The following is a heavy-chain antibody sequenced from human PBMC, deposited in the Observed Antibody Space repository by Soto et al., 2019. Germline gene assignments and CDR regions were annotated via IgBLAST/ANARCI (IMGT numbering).Heavy chain of an antibody. J-gene: IGHJ5*02. D-gene: IGHD2-15*01. CDR2: TYYRSKWYN. V-gene: IGHV6-1*01. Sequence: SRGLEWLGRTYYRSKWYNDYAVSVKSRITINPDTSKNQFSLQLNSVTPEDTAVYYCARVDCSGGSCYSSWFDPWGQGTLVTVSS. CDR3: ARVDCSGGSCYSSWFDP.